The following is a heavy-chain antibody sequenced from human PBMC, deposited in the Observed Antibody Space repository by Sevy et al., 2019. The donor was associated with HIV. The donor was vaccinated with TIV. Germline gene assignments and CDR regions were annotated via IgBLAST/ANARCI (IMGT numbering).Heavy chain of an antibody. V-gene: IGHV5-51*01. CDR3: ARPTVSYADSSGAFDY. Sequence: GETLKISCKGSGYSFPSYWIAWVRQMPGKGLEWMGSIYPYDSDIRYSPSFQGQVTISADKSISTAYLQWRSLKASDTAMYYCARPTVSYADSSGAFDYWGQGTLVTVSS. J-gene: IGHJ4*02. CDR2: IYPYDSDI. CDR1: GYSFPSYW. D-gene: IGHD4-17*01.